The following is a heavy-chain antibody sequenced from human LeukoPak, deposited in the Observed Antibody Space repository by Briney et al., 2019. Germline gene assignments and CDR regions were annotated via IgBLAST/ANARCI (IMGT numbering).Heavy chain of an antibody. V-gene: IGHV3-23*01. J-gene: IGHJ4*02. Sequence: TGGSLRLSCEASGITFSSYAMTWVRQAPGRGPEWVASIKNDAATTDYADSVEGRFTISRDNSKNTLYLQMNSLRAEDTAVYYCAKAYHDSGCLIDYWGQGTLVTVSS. CDR2: IKNDAATT. CDR1: GITFSSYA. CDR3: AKAYHDSGCLIDY. D-gene: IGHD6-19*01.